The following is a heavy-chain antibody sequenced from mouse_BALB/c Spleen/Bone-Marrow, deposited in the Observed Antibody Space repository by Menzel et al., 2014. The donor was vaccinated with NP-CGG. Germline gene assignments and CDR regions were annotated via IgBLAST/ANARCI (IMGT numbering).Heavy chain of an antibody. CDR3: ARWYRDPHFAMDY. CDR2: IYPGDGDT. Sequence: QVHVKQSGAELVRPRSSVKISCKASGYSFSSYWMNWVKQRPGQGLEWIGQIYPGDGDTNYNGNFKDKATLTVDRSSSTAFMQLSSLTSEDSAVYFCARWYRDPHFAMDYWGPGTSVTVSS. CDR1: GYSFSSYW. V-gene: IGHV1-80*01. D-gene: IGHD2-14*01. J-gene: IGHJ4*01.